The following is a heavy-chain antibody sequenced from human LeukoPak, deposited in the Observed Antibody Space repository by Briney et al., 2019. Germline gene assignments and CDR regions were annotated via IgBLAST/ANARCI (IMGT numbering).Heavy chain of an antibody. Sequence: GGSLRLSCAASGFIFSDYYMSWIRQTPGKGLEWVSYISSSGYTTYHADSVKGRFTISRDNAKSSLYLQMNSLRAEDTAVYYCARSPATSYSNCWYQTDFWGQGTLVTVSS. CDR2: ISSSGYTT. CDR1: GFIFSDYY. CDR3: ARSPATSYSNCWYQTDF. D-gene: IGHD6-13*01. V-gene: IGHV3-11*01. J-gene: IGHJ4*02.